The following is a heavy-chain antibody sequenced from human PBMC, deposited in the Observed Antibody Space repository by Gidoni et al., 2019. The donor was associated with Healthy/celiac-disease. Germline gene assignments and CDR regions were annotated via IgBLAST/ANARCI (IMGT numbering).Heavy chain of an antibody. J-gene: IGHJ6*02. CDR3: TTVQVDYYGMDV. D-gene: IGHD2-15*01. Sequence: EVQLVESGGGLVKPGGSLRLSCAASGFTFSNAWMSWVRQAPGKGLEWVGRMKSKTDGGTTEYAAPVKGRFTISRDDSKNTRYLQMNSLKTEDTAVYYCTTVQVDYYGMDVWGQGTTVTVSS. CDR2: MKSKTDGGTT. CDR1: GFTFSNAW. V-gene: IGHV3-15*01.